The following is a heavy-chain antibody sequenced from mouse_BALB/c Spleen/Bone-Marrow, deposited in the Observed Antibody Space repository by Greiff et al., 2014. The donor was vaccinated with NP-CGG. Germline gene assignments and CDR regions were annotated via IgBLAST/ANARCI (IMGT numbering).Heavy chain of an antibody. V-gene: IGHV14-3*02. D-gene: IGHD2-14*01. CDR1: GFNIKDTY. J-gene: IGHJ2*01. CDR3: ASYYRYSFDY. Sequence: VQLQQSGAELVKPGASVKLSCTGSGFNIKDTYMHWVKQRPEQGLEWIGRIGPANGNTKYDPKFQGKATITADTSSNTAYLQLSSLTSEDTAVYYCASYYRYSFDYWGQGTTLTVSS. CDR2: IGPANGNT.